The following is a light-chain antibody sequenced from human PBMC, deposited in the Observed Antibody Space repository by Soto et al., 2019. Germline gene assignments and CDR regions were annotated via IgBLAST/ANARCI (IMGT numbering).Light chain of an antibody. V-gene: IGKV3-20*01. CDR1: QSVNNDY. Sequence: ETVFTQSPGTLSLSPGERATLSCRATQSVNNDYLAWYQQRPGLAPRLLIFGASGRATGIPDRFSGSGSGTDFTLTISRLEPEDFAIYYCQQYGTSPLTFGGGTKVEIK. J-gene: IGKJ4*01. CDR3: QQYGTSPLT. CDR2: GAS.